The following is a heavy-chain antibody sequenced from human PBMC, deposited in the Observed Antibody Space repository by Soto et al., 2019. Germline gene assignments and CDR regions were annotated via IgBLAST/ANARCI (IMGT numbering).Heavy chain of an antibody. V-gene: IGHV4-34*01. J-gene: IGHJ4*02. CDR1: GGSFSGYY. CDR3: AGGIAARPLGY. D-gene: IGHD6-6*01. CDR2: INHRGST. Sequence: SETLSLTCAVYGGSFSGYYWSWIRQPPGKGLEWIGEINHRGSTNYNPSLKSRVTISVDTSKNQFSLKLSSVTAADTAVYYCAGGIAARPLGYWGQGTLVTVSS.